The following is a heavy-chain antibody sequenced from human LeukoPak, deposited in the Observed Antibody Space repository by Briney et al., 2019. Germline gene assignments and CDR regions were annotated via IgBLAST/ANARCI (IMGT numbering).Heavy chain of an antibody. J-gene: IGHJ3*02. CDR3: AKDLRWFGELTDAFDI. D-gene: IGHD3-10*01. V-gene: IGHV3-30*02. CDR2: IRYDGSNK. Sequence: GGSLRLSCAASGFTFSSYGMHWVRQAPGKGLEWVAFIRYDGSNKYYADSVKGRFTISRDNSKNTLYLQMNSLRAEDTAVYYCAKDLRWFGELTDAFDIWGQGTMVTVSS. CDR1: GFTFSSYG.